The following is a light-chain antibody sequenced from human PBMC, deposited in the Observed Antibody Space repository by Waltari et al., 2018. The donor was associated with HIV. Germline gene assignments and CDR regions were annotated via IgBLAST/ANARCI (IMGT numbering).Light chain of an antibody. V-gene: IGKV1-8*01. J-gene: IGKJ3*01. CDR1: QGLSSY. CDR2: AAS. CDR3: QQYYSYLPFT. Sequence: AIRMTQSPSSFSASTGDRVTITCRASQGLSSYFACYQQKPGTAPKLLIYAASTLQSGVPARFSGSGSWTDFTLTISCLQSEDFATYYCQQYYSYLPFTFGPGTKVDMK.